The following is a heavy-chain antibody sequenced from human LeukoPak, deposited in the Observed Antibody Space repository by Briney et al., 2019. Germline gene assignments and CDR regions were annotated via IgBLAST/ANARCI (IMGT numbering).Heavy chain of an antibody. J-gene: IGHJ6*03. CDR3: ARGHHRNYYYYYYMDV. Sequence: MTSETLSLTCTVSGGSISSYYWSWIRQPPGKGLEWIGYIYYSGSTNYNPSLKSRVTISVDTSKNQFSLKLSSVTAADTAVYYCARGHHRNYYYYYYMDVWGKGTTVTVSS. CDR2: IYYSGST. CDR1: GGSISSYY. V-gene: IGHV4-59*12.